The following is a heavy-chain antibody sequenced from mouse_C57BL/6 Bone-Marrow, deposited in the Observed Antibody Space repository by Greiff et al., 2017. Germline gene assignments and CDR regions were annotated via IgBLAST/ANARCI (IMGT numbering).Heavy chain of an antibody. CDR1: GYTFTSYW. V-gene: IGHV1-64*01. Sequence: QVQLQQPGAELVKPGASVKLSCKASGYTFTSYWMHWVKQRPGQGLEWIGMIHPNSGSTNYNENFKSKATLTVDKSSSTAYMQHSSLTSEDSAVYYCARSRYYYAMDYWGQGTSVTVSS. J-gene: IGHJ4*01. CDR3: ARSRYYYAMDY. CDR2: IHPNSGST.